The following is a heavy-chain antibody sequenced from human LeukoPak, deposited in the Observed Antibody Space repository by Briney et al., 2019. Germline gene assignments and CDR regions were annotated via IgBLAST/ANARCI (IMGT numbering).Heavy chain of an antibody. J-gene: IGHJ6*02. CDR3: ARHQDGYPPFYGLDV. CDR1: GGSISSSY. D-gene: IGHD5-24*01. CDR2: IYSSWTT. Sequence: PSETLSLTCSVSGGSISSSYWSWIRQPPGKGLGWIGYIYSSWTTKYNPSLKSRVTISIDTSKNQFSLKLTSVTAADTAVYYCARHQDGYPPFYGLDVWGQGTTVTVSS. V-gene: IGHV4-59*08.